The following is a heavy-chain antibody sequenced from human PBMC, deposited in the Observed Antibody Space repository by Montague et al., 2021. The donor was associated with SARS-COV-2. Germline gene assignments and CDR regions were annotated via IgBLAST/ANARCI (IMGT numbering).Heavy chain of an antibody. D-gene: IGHD6-13*01. V-gene: IGHV4-34*01. J-gene: IGHJ4*02. CDR2: INHSGST. Sequence: SETLSLTCAVYGGSFSGYYWSWIRQPPGKGLEWIGEINHSGSTNYNPSLKSRVTISVDTSKNQFSLKLSSVTAADTAVYYCARGEYSSSWYGNKDYFDYWGQGTLVTVFS. CDR3: ARGEYSSSWYGNKDYFDY. CDR1: GGSFSGYY.